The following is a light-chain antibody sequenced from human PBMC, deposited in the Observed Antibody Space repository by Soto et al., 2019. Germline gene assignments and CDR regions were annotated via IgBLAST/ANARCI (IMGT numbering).Light chain of an antibody. V-gene: IGKV3-11*01. CDR2: DAS. J-gene: IGKJ1*01. CDR1: QSISSN. CDR3: QQRSNWPPEWT. Sequence: EVVLTQSPVTLSLSPVQRATLSCRASQSISSNLAWYQQKPGQAPRLLISDASNRATGIPARFSGSGSGTDFTLTISSLEPEDFGVYYCQQRSNWPPEWTFGQGTKVDIK.